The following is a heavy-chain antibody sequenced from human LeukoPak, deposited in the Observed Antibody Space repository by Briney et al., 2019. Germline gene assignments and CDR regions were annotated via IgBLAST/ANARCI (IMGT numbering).Heavy chain of an antibody. V-gene: IGHV3-7*01. D-gene: IGHD6-6*01. CDR3: ARYMTARPAPRHYYYMDV. Sequence: GGSLRLSCAASGFTFSSYWMSWVRQAPGKGLEWVANIKQDGSEKYYVDSVKGRFTISRDNAKNSLYLQMNSLRAEDTAVYYCARYMTARPAPRHYYYMDVWGKGTTVTVSS. CDR1: GFTFSSYW. CDR2: IKQDGSEK. J-gene: IGHJ6*03.